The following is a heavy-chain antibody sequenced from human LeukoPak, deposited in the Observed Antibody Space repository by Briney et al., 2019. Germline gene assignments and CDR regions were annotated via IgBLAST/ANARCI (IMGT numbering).Heavy chain of an antibody. J-gene: IGHJ5*02. CDR3: ARGGRKAVAGTPNWFDP. Sequence: GGSLRLSCVASVFTFSSYGMYWVPQAPGKGLERVAVISYDGSNKYYADSVKGRFTISRDNSKNSLYLQMNSLRAEDTAVYYCARGGRKAVAGTPNWFDPWGQGTLVTVSS. CDR2: ISYDGSNK. V-gene: IGHV3-30*03. CDR1: VFTFSSYG. D-gene: IGHD6-19*01.